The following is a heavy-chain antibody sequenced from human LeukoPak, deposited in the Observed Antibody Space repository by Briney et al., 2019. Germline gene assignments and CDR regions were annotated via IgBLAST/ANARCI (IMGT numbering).Heavy chain of an antibody. J-gene: IGHJ4*03. D-gene: IGHD2-15*01. CDR1: GFTFSAYA. CDR2: ISARGGST. Sequence: GGSLRLSCAASGFTFSAYAMGWVRQAPGKGLEWVSAISARGGSTYYADSVKGRLTISRDNSQHTVYLQLNSLRAEDTAVYYCALGYCSGGDCYEKPYYFDHWGHGTLGSVSS. V-gene: IGHV3-23*01. CDR3: ALGYCSGGDCYEKPYYFDH.